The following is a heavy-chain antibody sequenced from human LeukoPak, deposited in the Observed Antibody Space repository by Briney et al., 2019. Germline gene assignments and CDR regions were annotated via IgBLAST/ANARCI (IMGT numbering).Heavy chain of an antibody. Sequence: SETLSLTCTVSGGSISSSSYYWDWIRQPPGKGLEWIATMYYSGSTYYNPSLKSRVTISVDTSNNQFSLRLSSVTAADTAVYYCARDRGGSGTLSHNWFDPWGQGTLVTVSS. J-gene: IGHJ5*02. CDR2: MYYSGST. CDR3: ARDRGGSGTLSHNWFDP. CDR1: GGSISSSSYY. V-gene: IGHV4-39*07. D-gene: IGHD3-10*01.